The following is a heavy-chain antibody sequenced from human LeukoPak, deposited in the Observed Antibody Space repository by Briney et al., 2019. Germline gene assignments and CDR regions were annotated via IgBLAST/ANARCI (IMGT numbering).Heavy chain of an antibody. CDR3: ATGYCSSTSCYGVFDAFDI. D-gene: IGHD2-2*03. V-gene: IGHV1-69*04. CDR2: IIPILGIA. CDR1: GGTFSSYA. J-gene: IGHJ3*02. Sequence: GASVTVSFKASGGTFSSYAISWVRQAPGQGLEWMGRIIPILGIANYAQKFQGRVTITADKSTSTAYMELSSLRSEDTAVYYCATGYCSSTSCYGVFDAFDIWGQGTMVTVSS.